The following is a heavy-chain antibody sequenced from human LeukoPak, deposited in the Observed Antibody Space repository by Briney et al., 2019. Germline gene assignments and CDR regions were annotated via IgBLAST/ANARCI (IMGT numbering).Heavy chain of an antibody. CDR1: GDSISSSPYY. D-gene: IGHD5-12*01. CDR2: IYYSGST. CDR3: TRGKNTGYAHFDY. Sequence: SETLSLTCTVSGDSISSSPYYWGWIRQPPGEGLEWIGTIYYSGSTYYNPSIKSRVTISVDTSKNQFSLRLTSVTAADTAVYYCTRGKNTGYAHFDYWGQGTLVTVSS. J-gene: IGHJ4*02. V-gene: IGHV4-39*01.